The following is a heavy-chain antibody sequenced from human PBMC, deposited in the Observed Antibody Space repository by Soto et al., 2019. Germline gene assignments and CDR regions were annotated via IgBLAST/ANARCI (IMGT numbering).Heavy chain of an antibody. D-gene: IGHD3-10*01. Sequence: VGSLRLSCAASGFTFSSYGMHWVRQAPGKGLEWVAVISYEGSIQYYADSVKGRFTISRDNSKNTLYLQMNSLRDEDTAVYYCVKTGTPLYGPGRSWFDPWGQGTLVTVSS. V-gene: IGHV3-30*18. J-gene: IGHJ5*02. CDR1: GFTFSSYG. CDR3: VKTGTPLYGPGRSWFDP. CDR2: ISYEGSIQ.